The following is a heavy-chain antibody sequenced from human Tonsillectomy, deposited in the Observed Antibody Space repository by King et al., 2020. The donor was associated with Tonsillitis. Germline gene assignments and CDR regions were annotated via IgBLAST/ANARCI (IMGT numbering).Heavy chain of an antibody. D-gene: IGHD6-19*01. CDR3: AKLPHSSGWSSPFDY. CDR2: ISGSSYST. CDR1: GFTFSSYA. Sequence: VQLVESGGGLVQPGGSLRLSCAASGFTFSSYAMGWVRQAPGKGLDGVSTISGSSYSTYYPDSVKGRFTISRDNSNHTLYLQMHSLRPEDTALYYCAKLPHSSGWSSPFDYWGQGTLVTVSS. V-gene: IGHV3-23*04. J-gene: IGHJ4*02.